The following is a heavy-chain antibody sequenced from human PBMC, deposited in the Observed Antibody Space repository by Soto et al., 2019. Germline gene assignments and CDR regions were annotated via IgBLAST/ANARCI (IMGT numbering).Heavy chain of an antibody. J-gene: IGHJ5*01. Sequence: QVQLVQSEAEVKKPGASVKVSCKASDYTFTSYGVTWVRQAPGQGLECMGWVSAYTAKTNYPQKLQGRVTMTTDTSTRTAYMELRSLRSDDTAIYYCARVAVGGTSPPPHGFDSWGQGTLVTVSS. V-gene: IGHV1-18*01. D-gene: IGHD6-19*01. CDR3: ARVAVGGTSPPPHGFDS. CDR1: DYTFTSYG. CDR2: VSAYTAKT.